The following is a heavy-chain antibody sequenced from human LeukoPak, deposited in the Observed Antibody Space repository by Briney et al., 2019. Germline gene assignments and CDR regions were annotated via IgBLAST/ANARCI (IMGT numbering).Heavy chain of an antibody. J-gene: IGHJ4*02. D-gene: IGHD5-24*01. CDR3: AKDTMSLPDY. CDR1: GFTFSSYE. Sequence: GGSLRLSCAAAGFTFSSYEMNWVRQAPGKGLEWVSYISSSGSTIYYADSVKGRFTISRDNSKNSLYLQMNSLRTEDTALYYCAKDTMSLPDYWGQGTLVTVSS. V-gene: IGHV3-48*03. CDR2: ISSSGSTI.